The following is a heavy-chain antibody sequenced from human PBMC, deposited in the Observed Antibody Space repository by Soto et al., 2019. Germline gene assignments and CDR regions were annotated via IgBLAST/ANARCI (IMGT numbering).Heavy chain of an antibody. Sequence: QVQLVQSGAEVKQPGSSVKVSCQASGVTFSSFAISWVRQASGQGLEWMGGIIPIFRTQNYAQNFQGRVTITADESTSSVYMELSRLRSEDTAVYYCARSTGSGFRPGTHRFNWFDPWGQGTLVTVSS. V-gene: IGHV1-69*01. CDR3: ARSTGSGFRPGTHRFNWFDP. D-gene: IGHD5-12*01. CDR1: GVTFSSFA. J-gene: IGHJ5*02. CDR2: IIPIFRTQ.